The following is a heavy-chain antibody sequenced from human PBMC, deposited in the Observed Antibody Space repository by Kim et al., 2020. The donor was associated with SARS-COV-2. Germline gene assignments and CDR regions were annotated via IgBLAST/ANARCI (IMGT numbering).Heavy chain of an antibody. Sequence: GGSLRLSCAASGFTFSNAWMSWVRQAPGKGLEWVGRIKSKTDGGTTDYAAPVKGRFTISRDDSKNTLYLQMNSLKTEDTAVYYCTTDDYYYGSGKLDPWGQGTLVTVSS. J-gene: IGHJ5*02. CDR1: GFTFSNAW. D-gene: IGHD3-10*01. CDR2: IKSKTDGGTT. CDR3: TTDDYYYGSGKLDP. V-gene: IGHV3-15*01.